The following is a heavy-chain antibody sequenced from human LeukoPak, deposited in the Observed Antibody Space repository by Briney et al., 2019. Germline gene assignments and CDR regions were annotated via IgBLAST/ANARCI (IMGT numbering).Heavy chain of an antibody. D-gene: IGHD6-25*01. CDR3: TTGFSSGRFDY. CDR2: IKSKTDGGTT. CDR1: GFTFSNAW. J-gene: IGHJ4*02. V-gene: IGHV3-15*01. Sequence: GGPLRLSCAASGFTFSNAWMSWVRQAPGKGLEWVGCIKSKTDGGTTDYAAPVKGRFTISRDDSKNTLYLQMNSLKTEDTAVYYCTTGFSSGRFDYWGQGTLVTVSS.